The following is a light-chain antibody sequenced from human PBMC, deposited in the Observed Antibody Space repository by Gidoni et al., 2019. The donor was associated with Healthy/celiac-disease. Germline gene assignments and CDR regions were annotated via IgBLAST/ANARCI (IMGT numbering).Light chain of an antibody. J-gene: IGKJ2*04. Sequence: EIVMTQSPAALSVSPGERATLSCRASQSVSSNLAWYQQKPGQAPRLLIYGASARATGVPARFSGSGSGTEFTLTISNLQSEDFAVYYCQQYNNWPRSFXQXTKLXIK. V-gene: IGKV3-15*01. CDR1: QSVSSN. CDR3: QQYNNWPRS. CDR2: GAS.